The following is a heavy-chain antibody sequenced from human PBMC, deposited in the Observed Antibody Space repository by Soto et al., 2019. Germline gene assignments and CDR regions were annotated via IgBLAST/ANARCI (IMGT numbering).Heavy chain of an antibody. CDR2: ISYDGSNK. CDR1: GFTFSRYA. V-gene: IGHV3-30-3*01. Sequence: QVHLVESGGGVVQPGRSLRLSWAASGFTFSRYAMQWVRQAPGKGLEWVAVISYDGSNKYYADAVKGRFTISRDNSKNTLYRQMISLRAEDKAVYYCARGEWEIPHDYGGQGTLVTVSS. J-gene: IGHJ4*02. CDR3: ARGEWEIPHDY. D-gene: IGHD1-26*01.